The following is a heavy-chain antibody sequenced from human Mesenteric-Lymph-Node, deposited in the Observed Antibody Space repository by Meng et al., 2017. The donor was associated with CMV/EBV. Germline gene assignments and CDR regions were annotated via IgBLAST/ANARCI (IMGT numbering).Heavy chain of an antibody. CDR3: ATMTGIRPKENWFAP. CDR2: INIDSGGT. CDR1: GYTFTDYF. Sequence: ASVKVSCKASGYTFTDYFIHWVRQAPGQGLEWMGWINIDSGGTNYAQKFQGRVTMTRDTSITTAYMELSRLRSDDTAIYYCATMTGIRPKENWFAPWGQGTLVTVSS. V-gene: IGHV1-2*02. D-gene: IGHD1-1*01. J-gene: IGHJ5*02.